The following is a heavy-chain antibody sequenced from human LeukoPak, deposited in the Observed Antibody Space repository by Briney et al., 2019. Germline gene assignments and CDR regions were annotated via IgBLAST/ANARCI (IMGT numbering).Heavy chain of an antibody. CDR3: ARDDRGDYYDSSGYYNFDY. CDR2: IKEDGSDK. D-gene: IGHD3-22*01. V-gene: IGHV3-7*01. CDR1: GFMFSSSW. J-gene: IGHJ4*02. Sequence: GGSLRLSCAASGFMFSSSWMAWVRQAPGKGLEWVANIKEDGSDKNYVDSVKGRFTISRDNAKNSLYLQMNSLRAEDTAVYYCARDDRGDYYDSSGYYNFDYWGQGTLVTVSS.